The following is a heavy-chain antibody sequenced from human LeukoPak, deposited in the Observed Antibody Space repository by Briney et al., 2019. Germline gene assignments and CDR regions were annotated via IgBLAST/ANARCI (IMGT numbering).Heavy chain of an antibody. J-gene: IGHJ4*02. CDR3: ARDWDNSGWPSLDY. CDR2: ISYDGSNK. V-gene: IGHV3-30-3*01. D-gene: IGHD6-19*01. Sequence: GGSLRLSCAVSGFTFSKYAMHWVRQAPGKGLEWVAVISYDGSNKYYADSVKGRFTISRDNSKNTLYLQMNSLRAEDTAVYYCARDWDNSGWPSLDYWGQGTLVTVSS. CDR1: GFTFSKYA.